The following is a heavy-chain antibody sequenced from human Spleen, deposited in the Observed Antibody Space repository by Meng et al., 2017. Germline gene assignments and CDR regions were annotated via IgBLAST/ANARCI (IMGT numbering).Heavy chain of an antibody. V-gene: IGHV3-9*03. J-gene: IGHJ3*02. D-gene: IGHD1-26*01. Sequence: SLKISCAASGFTFDDYAMHWVRQAPGKGLEWVSGISWNSGSIGYADSVKGRFTISRDNAKNSLYLQMNSLRAEDMALYYCASRTGVGVADAFDIWGQGTMVTVSS. CDR2: ISWNSGSI. CDR3: ASRTGVGVADAFDI. CDR1: GFTFDDYA.